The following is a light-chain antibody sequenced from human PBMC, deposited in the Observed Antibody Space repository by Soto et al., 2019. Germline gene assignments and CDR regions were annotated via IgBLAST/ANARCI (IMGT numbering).Light chain of an antibody. CDR1: SSSIGTSS. Sequence: QSALTQPHSASGTPGQRVTISCSGSSSSIGTSSVHWFQQLPGTAPKLLISTTNQRPSGVPERFSGSKSGTSASLAISGLQSEDEADYYCAAWDDSLNGHVFGNGTKVTVL. J-gene: IGLJ1*01. V-gene: IGLV1-44*01. CDR2: TTN. CDR3: AAWDDSLNGHV.